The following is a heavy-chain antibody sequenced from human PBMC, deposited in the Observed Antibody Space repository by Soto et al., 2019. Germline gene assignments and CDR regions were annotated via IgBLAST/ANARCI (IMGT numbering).Heavy chain of an antibody. Sequence: PGGFLRLSCAASGFTFSSYGMHWVRQAPGKGLEWVAVIWYDGSNKYYADSVKGRFTISRDNSKNTLYLQMNSLRAEDTAVYYCARDYKYHDAFDIWGQGTMVTVSS. CDR1: GFTFSSYG. D-gene: IGHD3-10*01. V-gene: IGHV3-33*01. CDR2: IWYDGSNK. CDR3: ARDYKYHDAFDI. J-gene: IGHJ3*02.